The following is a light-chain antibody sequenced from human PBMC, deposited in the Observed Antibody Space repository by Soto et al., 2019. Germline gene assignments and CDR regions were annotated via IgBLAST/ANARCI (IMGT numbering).Light chain of an antibody. V-gene: IGKV4-1*01. J-gene: IGKJ4*01. Sequence: DIVMTQSPDSLAVSLGERATINCKSSQSILFPFNNKNYLAWYRHRPGQPPELLLSWASTRASGVPDRFSGGGSETDFTLTISSLQADDVAVYFCQQYYSPPLTFGGGTKVEI. CDR2: WAS. CDR3: QQYYSPPLT. CDR1: QSILFPFNNKNY.